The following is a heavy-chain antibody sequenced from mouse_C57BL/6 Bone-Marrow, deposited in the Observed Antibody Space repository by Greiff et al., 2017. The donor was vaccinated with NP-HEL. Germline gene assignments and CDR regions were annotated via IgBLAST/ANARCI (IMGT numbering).Heavy chain of an antibody. V-gene: IGHV1-26*01. D-gene: IGHD1-1*01. J-gene: IGHJ1*03. CDR3: ARRVYYYGSSYPRWYFDV. CDR2: INPNNGGT. Sequence: EVQLQQSGPELVKPGASVKISCKASGYTFTDYYMNWVKQSHGKSLEWIGDINPNNGGTSYNQKFKGKATLTVDKSSSTAYMELRSLTSEDSAVYYCARRVYYYGSSYPRWYFDVWGTGTTVTVSS. CDR1: GYTFTDYY.